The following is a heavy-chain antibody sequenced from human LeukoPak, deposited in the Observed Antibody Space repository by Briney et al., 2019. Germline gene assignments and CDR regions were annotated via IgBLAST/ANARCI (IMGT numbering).Heavy chain of an antibody. D-gene: IGHD6-6*01. Sequence: PSETLSLTCAVYGGSFSGYYWSWIRQPPGKGLEWIGEINHSGSTNYNPSLKSRVTISVDTSKNQFSLKLSSVTAAHTAVYYCARAIRARPLRNNWFDPWAQGTLVTGSS. V-gene: IGHV4-34*01. CDR1: GGSFSGYY. CDR3: ARAIRARPLRNNWFDP. J-gene: IGHJ5*02. CDR2: INHSGST.